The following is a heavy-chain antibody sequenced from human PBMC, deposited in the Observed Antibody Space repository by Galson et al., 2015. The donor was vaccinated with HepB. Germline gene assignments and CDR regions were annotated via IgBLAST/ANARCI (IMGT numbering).Heavy chain of an antibody. V-gene: IGHV3-48*02. CDR1: TFIFSTYS. CDR3: ARDRVGSSSTDY. D-gene: IGHD6-6*01. CDR2: ISSGTTTI. J-gene: IGHJ4*02. Sequence: SLRLSCAASTFIFSTYSMNWVRQAPGKGLEWVSYISSGTTTIYYADSLKGRCTISRDNAKNSLFLQMNNLKDEDTAVYYCARDRVGSSSTDYWGQGILVTVSS.